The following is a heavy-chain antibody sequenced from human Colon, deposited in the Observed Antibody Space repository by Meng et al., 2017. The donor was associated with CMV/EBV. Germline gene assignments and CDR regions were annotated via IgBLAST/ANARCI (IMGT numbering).Heavy chain of an antibody. J-gene: IGHJ4*02. CDR1: GFTFSNYI. CDR2: MSPDGNNI. D-gene: IGHD4-17*01. CDR3: AREPSFGDYDY. Sequence: LSVEASGFTFSNYIMHWGRQATGKGLEWVADMSPDGNNIYYPDYVKGRFTISRDNSKNTVYLQMNSLRAGDTAMYYCAREPSFGDYDYWGQGTLVTVSS. V-gene: IGHV3-30-3*01.